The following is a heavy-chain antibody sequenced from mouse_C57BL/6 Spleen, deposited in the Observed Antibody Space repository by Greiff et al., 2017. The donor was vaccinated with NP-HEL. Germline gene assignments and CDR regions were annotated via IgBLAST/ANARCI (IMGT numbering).Heavy chain of an antibody. CDR2: SRNKANDYTT. CDR3: ARDASGFPFAY. V-gene: IGHV7-1*01. J-gene: IGHJ3*01. CDR1: GFTFSDFY. Sequence: EVKVVESGGGLVQSGRSLRLSCATSGFTFSDFYMEWVRQAPGKGLEWIAASRNKANDYTTEYSASVKGRFIVSRDTSQSILYLQMNALRAEDTAIYYCARDASGFPFAYWGQGTLVTVSA.